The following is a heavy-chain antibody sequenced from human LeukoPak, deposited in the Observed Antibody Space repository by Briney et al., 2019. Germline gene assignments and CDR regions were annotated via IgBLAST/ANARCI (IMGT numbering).Heavy chain of an antibody. V-gene: IGHV4-4*09. Sequence: PSETLSLTCTVSGVSITTYYWSWVRQPPGKGLEWFGFIYHSGNTNYNPSLKSRVTMSVDTSKSQFSLRLSSVTAADTAVYCCATMTRRGQYYFDNWGQGTLVTVSS. CDR1: GVSITTYY. J-gene: IGHJ4*02. D-gene: IGHD3-22*01. CDR2: IYHSGNT. CDR3: ATMTRRGQYYFDN.